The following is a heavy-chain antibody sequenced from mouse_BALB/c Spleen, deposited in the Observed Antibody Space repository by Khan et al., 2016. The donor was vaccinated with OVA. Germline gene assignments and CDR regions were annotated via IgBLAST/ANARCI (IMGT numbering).Heavy chain of an antibody. V-gene: IGHV1S135*01. D-gene: IGHD2-2*01. CDR2: IDPFSGDT. CDR3: TRHGYVAWFTY. J-gene: IGHJ3*01. Sequence: EVQLQQSGPELMKPGTSVKISCKASGYSFTTYYIHWVMQSHGKSLEWIGYIDPFSGDTTFNQKFKGKATLTVDKSSSTAYIHLSNLTSEDSAICSCTRHGYVAWFTYWGQGTLVTVSA. CDR1: GYSFTTYY.